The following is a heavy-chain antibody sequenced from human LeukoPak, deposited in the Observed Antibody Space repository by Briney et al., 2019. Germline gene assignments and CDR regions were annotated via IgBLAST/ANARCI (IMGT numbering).Heavy chain of an antibody. J-gene: IGHJ5*02. Sequence: SQTLSLTCTVSGGSISSGGYYWSWIRQHPGKGLEWIGYIYYSGSTYYNPSLKSRVTISVDTSKNQFSLKLSSVTAADTAVYYCARYGSGSYYNWFDPWGQGTLVTVSS. CDR1: GGSISSGGYY. V-gene: IGHV4-31*03. CDR3: ARYGSGSYYNWFDP. D-gene: IGHD3-10*01. CDR2: IYYSGST.